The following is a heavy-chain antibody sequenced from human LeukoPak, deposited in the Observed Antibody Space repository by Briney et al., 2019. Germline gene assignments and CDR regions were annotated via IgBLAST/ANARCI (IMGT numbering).Heavy chain of an antibody. J-gene: IGHJ4*02. D-gene: IGHD3-22*01. V-gene: IGHV1-24*01. CDR2: FDPEDGET. Sequence: ASVKVSCKVSGYTLTELSMHWVRQAPGKGLEWMGGFDPEDGETTYAQKFQGRVTMTEDTSTDTAYMELSSLRSEDTAVYYCVKIHYYDSSGYSLAFGYWGQGTLVTVSS. CDR1: GYTLTELS. CDR3: VKIHYYDSSGYSLAFGY.